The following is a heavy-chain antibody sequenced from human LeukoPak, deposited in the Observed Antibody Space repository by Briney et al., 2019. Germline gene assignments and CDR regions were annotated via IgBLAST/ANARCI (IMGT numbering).Heavy chain of an antibody. CDR3: ARDFRSCSSTSCYAGFY. Sequence: SVKVSCKASGGTFSSYAISSVRQAPGQGLEWMGRIIPILGIENYAQKFQGRVTITADKSTSTAYMELSSLRSEDTAVYYCARDFRSCSSTSCYAGFYWGQGTLVTVSS. D-gene: IGHD2-2*01. J-gene: IGHJ4*02. CDR2: IIPILGIE. CDR1: GGTFSSYA. V-gene: IGHV1-69*04.